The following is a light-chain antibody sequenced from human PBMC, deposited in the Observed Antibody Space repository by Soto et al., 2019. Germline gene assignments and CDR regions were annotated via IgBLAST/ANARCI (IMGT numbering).Light chain of an antibody. J-gene: IGLJ2*01. Sequence: QSALTQPASVSGSPGQSITISCTGTSSDVGDYKFVSWYQQHPGKAPKLMVYEVSNRPSGVSNRFSGSKSGNTASLTISGLQAEDEAYYYCSSYTTSNTLVVFGGGTQLTVL. CDR1: SSDVGDYKF. V-gene: IGLV2-14*01. CDR2: EVS. CDR3: SSYTTSNTLVV.